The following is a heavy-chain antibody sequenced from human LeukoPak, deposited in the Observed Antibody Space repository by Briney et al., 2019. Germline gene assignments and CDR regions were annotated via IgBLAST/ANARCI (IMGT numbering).Heavy chain of an antibody. J-gene: IGHJ4*02. CDR3: AGGHHTRGLYDY. D-gene: IGHD3-10*01. CDR2: INEDGSQK. V-gene: IGHV3-7*01. Sequence: PGGSLRLSCAGSGFTFSNYWMKWVRQAPGKGLEWVANINEDGSQKYYVDSVKGRFTISRDNAKNSLYLQMNSLRAEDTAIYYCAGGHHTRGLYDYWGQGTLLTVSS. CDR1: GFTFSNYW.